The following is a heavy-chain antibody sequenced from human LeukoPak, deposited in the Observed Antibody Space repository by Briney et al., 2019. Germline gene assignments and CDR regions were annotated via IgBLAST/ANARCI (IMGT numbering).Heavy chain of an antibody. CDR1: EFSVGSNY. D-gene: IGHD6-13*01. Sequence: GGSLRLSCAASEFSVGSNYMTWVRQAPGKGLEWVSLIYSGGSTYYADSVTGRFTISRDNSKNTLYLQMNSLRAEDTAVYYCARELAAAGYYYYYMDVWGKGTTVTVSS. J-gene: IGHJ6*03. CDR2: IYSGGST. CDR3: ARELAAAGYYYYYMDV. V-gene: IGHV3-66*01.